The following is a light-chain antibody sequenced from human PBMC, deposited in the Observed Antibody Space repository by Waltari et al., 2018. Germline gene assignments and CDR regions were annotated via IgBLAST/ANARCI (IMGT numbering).Light chain of an antibody. J-gene: IGKJ2*01. V-gene: IGKV1-39*01. CDR3: QQRYSTPYT. Sequence: DIQMTQSPSSLSASVGDTITITCRASQSIGRYFNWFQQKPGKAPELLISAASTLQSGVPSRFSGSGSGTHFTLTISSLQAGDLATYDCQQRYSTPYTFGHGT. CDR2: AAS. CDR1: QSIGRY.